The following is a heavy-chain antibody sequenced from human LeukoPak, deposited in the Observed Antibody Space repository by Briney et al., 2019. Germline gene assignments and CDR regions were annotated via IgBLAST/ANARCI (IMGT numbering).Heavy chain of an antibody. D-gene: IGHD3-10*01. CDR3: ARDVSGTGEIFDY. J-gene: IGHJ4*02. Sequence: GGSLRLSCAASGFTFSSYSMNWVRQAPGKGLEWVSSISSSSYIYYADSVKGRFTISRDNAKNSLYLQMNSLRAEDTAVYYCARDVSGTGEIFDYWGQGTLVTVSS. V-gene: IGHV3-21*01. CDR2: ISSSSYI. CDR1: GFTFSSYS.